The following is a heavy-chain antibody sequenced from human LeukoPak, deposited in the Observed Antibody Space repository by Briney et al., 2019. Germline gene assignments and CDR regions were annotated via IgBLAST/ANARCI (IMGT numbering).Heavy chain of an antibody. Sequence: KPSETLSLTCAVYGGSFSGYYWSWIRQPPGKGLEWIGEINHGGSTNYNPSLKSRVTISVDTSKNQFSLKLSSVTAADTAVYYCARQGLSGSYYFDYWGQGTLVTVSS. CDR2: INHGGST. CDR1: GGSFSGYY. D-gene: IGHD1-26*01. CDR3: ARQGLSGSYYFDY. V-gene: IGHV4-34*01. J-gene: IGHJ4*02.